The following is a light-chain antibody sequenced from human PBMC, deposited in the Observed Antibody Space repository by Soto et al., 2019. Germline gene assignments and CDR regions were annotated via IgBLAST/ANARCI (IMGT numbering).Light chain of an antibody. V-gene: IGKV3-15*01. CDR1: ESLFGF. CDR2: VVS. Sequence: DIVLTQSPATLSVSPGDTVTLSCRASESLFGFLAWYQQKPGQAPRLLMYVVSTRATGIPARFSGGGSATDFTHTFSILQAEDSAFYFCQSYNDWAFASGLGTRLE. J-gene: IGKJ2*01. CDR3: QSYNDWAFA.